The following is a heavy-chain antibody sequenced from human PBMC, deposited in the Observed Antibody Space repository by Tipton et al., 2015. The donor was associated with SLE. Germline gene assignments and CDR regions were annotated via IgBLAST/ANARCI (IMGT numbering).Heavy chain of an antibody. J-gene: IGHJ6*02. CDR1: GYTFTSYG. D-gene: IGHD2-21*01. CDR3: AREVYSGRYYYYYGMDV. CDR2: ISTYNGNT. Sequence: QSGAEVKKPGASVTVSCEASGYTFTSYGISWVRQAPGQGLEWMGWISTYNGNTHYAQNLQGRVTMTTYTSTSTAYMELRSLRSDDTAVYYCAREVYSGRYYYYYGMDVWGQGTTVTISS. V-gene: IGHV1-18*01.